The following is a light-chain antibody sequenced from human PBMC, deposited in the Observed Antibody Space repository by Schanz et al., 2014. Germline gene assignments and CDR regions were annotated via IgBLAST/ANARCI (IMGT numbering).Light chain of an antibody. CDR3: QQYGSSPPYT. J-gene: IGKJ2*01. Sequence: IVLTQSPGTLSLSPGERATLSCRSSQSVSTIDLAWYQQKPGQAPRVLIYGASIRASGIPDRFSGSGSGTDFTLTISRLEPEDFAVYYCQQYGSSPPYTFGQGTKLEIK. CDR2: GAS. V-gene: IGKV3-20*01. CDR1: QSVSTID.